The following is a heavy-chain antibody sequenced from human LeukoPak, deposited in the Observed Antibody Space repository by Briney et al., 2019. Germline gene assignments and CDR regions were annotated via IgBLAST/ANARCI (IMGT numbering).Heavy chain of an antibody. D-gene: IGHD2-2*01. CDR2: INTDGSST. V-gene: IGHV3-74*01. Sequence: PGGSLRLSCAASGFTFSSYWMHWVRQAPGKGLVWVSRINTDGSSTSYADSVKGRFTISRDNAKNTLYLQMNSLRAEDTAVYYCARVGSTSFDPPLYWYFDLWGRGTLVTVSS. CDR1: GFTFSSYW. CDR3: ARVGSTSFDPPLYWYFDL. J-gene: IGHJ2*01.